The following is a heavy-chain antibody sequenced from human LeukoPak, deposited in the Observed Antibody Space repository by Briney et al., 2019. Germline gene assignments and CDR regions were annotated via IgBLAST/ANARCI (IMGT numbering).Heavy chain of an antibody. CDR1: GYTLTELS. V-gene: IGHV1-24*01. D-gene: IGHD2-21*01. Sequence: ASVKVSCKVSGYTLTELSIYWVRQAPGKGLEWMGSFDCEDRDTIYAPKVQDRVTMTTDTSTSTAYMELRSLRSDDTAVYYCARVLLYYYYMDVWGKGTTVTVSS. CDR2: FDCEDRDT. CDR3: ARVLLYYYYMDV. J-gene: IGHJ6*03.